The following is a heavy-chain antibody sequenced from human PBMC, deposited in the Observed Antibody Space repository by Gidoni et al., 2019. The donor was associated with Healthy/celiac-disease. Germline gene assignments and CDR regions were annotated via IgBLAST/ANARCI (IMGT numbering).Heavy chain of an antibody. CDR3: AKNRRYQSTITVTHRELGGMDV. V-gene: IGHV3-23*01. Sequence: GSTYYADSVKGRFTISRDNSKNTLYLQMNSLRAEDTAVYYCAKNRRYQSTITVTHRELGGMDVWGQGTTVTVSS. J-gene: IGHJ6*02. D-gene: IGHD4-17*01. CDR2: GST.